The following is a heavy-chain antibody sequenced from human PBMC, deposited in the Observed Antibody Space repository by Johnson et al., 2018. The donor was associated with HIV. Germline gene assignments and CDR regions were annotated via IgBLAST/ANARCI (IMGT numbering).Heavy chain of an antibody. V-gene: IGHV3-30*18. J-gene: IGHJ3*02. CDR1: GFTVSSYG. Sequence: QVQLVESGGGLVQPGGSLRLSCAASGFTVSSYGMHWVRQAPGKGLEWVAVISYDGSTEYYADSVKGRFTISRDNSKNTLYLQMNSLRIEDTAVYYCAKAWELLGRRAALDIWGQGTMVTVSS. CDR2: ISYDGSTE. D-gene: IGHD1-26*01. CDR3: AKAWELLGRRAALDI.